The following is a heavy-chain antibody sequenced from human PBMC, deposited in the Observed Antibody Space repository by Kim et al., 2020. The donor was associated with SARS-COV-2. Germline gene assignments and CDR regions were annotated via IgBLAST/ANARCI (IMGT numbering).Heavy chain of an antibody. D-gene: IGHD2-2*01. Sequence: VKGILTISRDDSKNTLYLQMKSLKTEDTAVYYCTTDLRGGYCSSTSCTFDYWGQGTLVTVSS. V-gene: IGHV3-15*01. CDR3: TTDLRGGYCSSTSCTFDY. J-gene: IGHJ4*02.